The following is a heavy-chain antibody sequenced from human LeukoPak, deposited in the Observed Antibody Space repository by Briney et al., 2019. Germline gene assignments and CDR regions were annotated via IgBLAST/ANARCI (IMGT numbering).Heavy chain of an antibody. Sequence: GGSLSFSCAASGSPSSSLSMNGAARPQGKGREGVPYISSSSYTIYYADSVKGRFTISRDDAKNSLYLQMNSLRAEDTAVYYCARDDSASSGWTGFFDYWGQGTLVTVSS. CDR2: ISSSSYTI. V-gene: IGHV3-48*04. CDR3: ARDDSASSGWTGFFDY. J-gene: IGHJ4*02. D-gene: IGHD6-19*01. CDR1: GSPSSSLS.